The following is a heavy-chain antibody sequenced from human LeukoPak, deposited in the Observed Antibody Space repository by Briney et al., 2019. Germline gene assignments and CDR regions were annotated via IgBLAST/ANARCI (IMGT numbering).Heavy chain of an antibody. CDR1: GFTFSSYW. Sequence: GGSLRLSCAASGFTFSSYWMSWVCQAPGKGLEWVANIKQDGSEIYYVDSVKGRFTISRDNAKNSLYLQMNSLRAEDTAVYYCARVVAAGNYFDYWGQGTLVTVSS. CDR2: IKQDGSEI. V-gene: IGHV3-7*01. CDR3: ARVVAAGNYFDY. D-gene: IGHD6-13*01. J-gene: IGHJ4*02.